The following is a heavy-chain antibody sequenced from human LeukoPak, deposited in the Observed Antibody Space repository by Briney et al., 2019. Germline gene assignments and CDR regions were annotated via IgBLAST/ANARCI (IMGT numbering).Heavy chain of an antibody. D-gene: IGHD3-22*01. CDR3: ARDDYYDSSGYSQFDY. Sequence: ASVKVSCKASGYTFTSYGISWVRQAPGQGLEWMGWISAYNGNTNYAQKLQGRVTMTTDTSTSTAYMELRSLRSDDTAVCYCARDDYYDSSGYSQFDYWGQGTLVTVSS. J-gene: IGHJ4*02. V-gene: IGHV1-18*01. CDR2: ISAYNGNT. CDR1: GYTFTSYG.